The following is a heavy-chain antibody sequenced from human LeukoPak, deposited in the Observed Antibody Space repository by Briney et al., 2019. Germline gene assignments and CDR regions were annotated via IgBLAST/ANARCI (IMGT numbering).Heavy chain of an antibody. V-gene: IGHV1-24*01. J-gene: IGHJ4*02. CDR3: ATVYDYVWGSYDY. CDR1: GYTLTELS. Sequence: ASVKVSFKVSGYTLTELSMHWVRQAPGRGLEWMGGFDPEDGETIYAQKFQGRVTMTEDTSTDTAYMELSRLRSEDTAVYYCATVYDYVWGSYDYWGQGTLVTVSS. CDR2: FDPEDGET. D-gene: IGHD3-16*01.